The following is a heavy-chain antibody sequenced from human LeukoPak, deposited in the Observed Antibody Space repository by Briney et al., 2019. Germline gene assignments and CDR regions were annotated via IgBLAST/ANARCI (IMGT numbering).Heavy chain of an antibody. V-gene: IGHV5-51*01. Sequence: GESLKISCKGSGYSFTSYLIGWVRQMPGKGLEWMGIIYPGDSDTRYSPSFQGQVTISADKSISTAYLQWSSLKASDTAMYYCARSPTPYGLAAPVDYWGQGTLVTVSS. J-gene: IGHJ4*02. D-gene: IGHD4-17*01. CDR3: ARSPTPYGLAAPVDY. CDR1: GYSFTSYL. CDR2: IYPGDSDT.